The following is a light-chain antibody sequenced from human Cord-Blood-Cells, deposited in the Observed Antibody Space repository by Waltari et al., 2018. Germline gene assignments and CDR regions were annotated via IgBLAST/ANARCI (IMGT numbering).Light chain of an antibody. Sequence: QSALTQPPSASGSPGQSVTISCTGTSSDVCGYNYVSWYQQHPGKAPKLMIYEVSKRPSGVPDRFSGSKSGNTASLTVSGLQAEDEADYYCSSYAGSNKVFGGGTKLTVI. CDR2: EVS. V-gene: IGLV2-8*01. CDR3: SSYAGSNKV. J-gene: IGLJ3*02. CDR1: SSDVCGYNY.